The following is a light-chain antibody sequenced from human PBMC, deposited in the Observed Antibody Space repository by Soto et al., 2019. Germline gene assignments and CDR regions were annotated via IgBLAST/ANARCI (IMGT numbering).Light chain of an antibody. CDR2: GST. J-gene: IGLJ3*02. CDR3: QSYDSSLSRSV. Sequence: QSVLTQPPSVSGAPGQRVTISCTGSSSNIGAGYDVQWYQQLPGTAPKLLIYGSTNRPSGVPDRFSGSKSGTSASLAITGLQAEAEADYYCQSYDSSLSRSVFGGGTKLTVL. CDR1: SSNIGAGYD. V-gene: IGLV1-40*01.